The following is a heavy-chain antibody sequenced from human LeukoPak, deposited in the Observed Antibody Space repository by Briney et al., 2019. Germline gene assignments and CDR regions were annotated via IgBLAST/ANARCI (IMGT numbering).Heavy chain of an antibody. Sequence: SETLSLTCAVYGGSFSGYYWSWIRQPPGKGLEWIGEINHSGSTNYNPSLKSRVTISVDTSKNQFSLKLSSVTAADTAVYYCALNSGYDLAAKSPNDAFDIWGQGTMVTVSS. CDR2: INHSGST. J-gene: IGHJ3*02. V-gene: IGHV4-34*01. D-gene: IGHD5-12*01. CDR1: GGSFSGYY. CDR3: ALNSGYDLAAKSPNDAFDI.